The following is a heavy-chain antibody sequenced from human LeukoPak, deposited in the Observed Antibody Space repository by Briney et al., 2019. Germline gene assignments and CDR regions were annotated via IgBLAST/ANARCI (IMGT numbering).Heavy chain of an antibody. CDR3: ARPVRDYGDGYYYYYMDV. D-gene: IGHD4-17*01. CDR1: EFSVGSNY. Sequence: GGSLRLSRAASEFSVGSNYMTWVRQAPGKGLEWVSLIYSGGSTYYADSVKGRFTISRDNSKNTLYLQMNSLRAEDTAVYYCARPVRDYGDGYYYYYMDVWGKGTTVTVSS. J-gene: IGHJ6*03. V-gene: IGHV3-66*04. CDR2: IYSGGST.